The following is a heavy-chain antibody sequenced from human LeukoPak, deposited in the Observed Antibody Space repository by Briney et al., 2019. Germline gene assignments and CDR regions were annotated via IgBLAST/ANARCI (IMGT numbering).Heavy chain of an antibody. CDR2: INTGSTTI. J-gene: IGHJ3*01. V-gene: IGHV3-48*01. CDR3: ARDSSVCEFDV. Sequence: GGSLRLSCAASGFTFSPYTMHWFRQPPGKGLEGISYINTGSTTIYYADSVKGRFTVSRGNAKNSLYLHMNSLRAEDTAVYYCARDSSVCEFDVWGQGTMVTVSS. D-gene: IGHD6-6*01. CDR1: GFTFSPYT.